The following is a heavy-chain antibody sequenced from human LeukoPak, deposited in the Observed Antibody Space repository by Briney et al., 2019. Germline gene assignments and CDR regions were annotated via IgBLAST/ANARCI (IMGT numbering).Heavy chain of an antibody. CDR1: GGSFSGYY. Sequence: SETLSLTCAVYGGSFSGYYWSWVRQPPGKGLEWIGEINHSGSTNYNPSLKSRVTISVDTSKNQFSLKLSSVTAADTAVYYCARGEYSGYYDYWGQGTLVTASS. V-gene: IGHV4-34*01. J-gene: IGHJ4*02. CDR3: ARGEYSGYYDY. D-gene: IGHD5-12*01. CDR2: INHSGST.